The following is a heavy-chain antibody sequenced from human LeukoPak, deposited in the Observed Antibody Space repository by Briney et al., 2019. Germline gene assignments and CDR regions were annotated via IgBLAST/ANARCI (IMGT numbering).Heavy chain of an antibody. Sequence: SETLSLTCAVYGGSFSGYYWSWIRQPPGKGLEWIGEINHSGSTNYNPSLKSRVTISVDKSKDQFSLKLSSVTAADTAVYYCARHKVDYYDSSAYYAAYFDYWGQGTLATVSS. V-gene: IGHV4-34*01. CDR3: ARHKVDYYDSSAYYAAYFDY. J-gene: IGHJ4*02. CDR2: INHSGST. CDR1: GGSFSGYY. D-gene: IGHD3-22*01.